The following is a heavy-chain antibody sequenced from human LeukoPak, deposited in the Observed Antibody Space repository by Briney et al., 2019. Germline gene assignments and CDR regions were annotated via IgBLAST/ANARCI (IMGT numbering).Heavy chain of an antibody. D-gene: IGHD2-2*01. V-gene: IGHV1-46*01. CDR3: ARENCSSTSCQNWFDP. J-gene: IGHJ5*02. CDR2: INPSGGST. Sequence: ASVKVPCKASGYTFTGYYMHWVRQAPGQGLEWMGIINPSGGSTSYAQKFQGRVTMTRDTSTSTVYMELSSLRSEDTAVYYCARENCSSTSCQNWFDPWGQGTLVTVSS. CDR1: GYTFTGYY.